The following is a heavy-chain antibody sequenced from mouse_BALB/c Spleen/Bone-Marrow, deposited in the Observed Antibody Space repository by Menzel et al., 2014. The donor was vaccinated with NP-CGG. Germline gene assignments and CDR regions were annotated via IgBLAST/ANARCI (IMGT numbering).Heavy chain of an antibody. Sequence: AQLKESGAELVKPGASVKLSCTASGFNIKDTYMHWVKQRPEQGLEWIGRIDPANGNTKYDPKFQGKATITADTSSNTAYLQLSSLTSEDTAVYYCASYYRYDRRFAYWCQGTLVTVSA. CDR1: GFNIKDTY. CDR3: ASYYRYDRRFAY. J-gene: IGHJ3*01. D-gene: IGHD2-14*01. CDR2: IDPANGNT. V-gene: IGHV14-3*02.